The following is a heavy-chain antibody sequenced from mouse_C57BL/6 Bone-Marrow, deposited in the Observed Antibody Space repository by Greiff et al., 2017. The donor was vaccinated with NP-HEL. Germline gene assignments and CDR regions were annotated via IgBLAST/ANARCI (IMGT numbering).Heavy chain of an antibody. J-gene: IGHJ4*01. Sequence: EVQLQQSGAELVKPGASVKLSCTASGFNIKDYYMHWVKQRTEQGLEWIGRIDPEDGETKYAPKFKGKATITADTSSNTAYLQLSSLTSEDTAVYYCARDNGSFYYYAMDYWGQGTSVTVSS. CDR1: GFNIKDYY. V-gene: IGHV14-2*01. CDR2: IDPEDGET. CDR3: ARDNGSFYYYAMDY. D-gene: IGHD1-1*01.